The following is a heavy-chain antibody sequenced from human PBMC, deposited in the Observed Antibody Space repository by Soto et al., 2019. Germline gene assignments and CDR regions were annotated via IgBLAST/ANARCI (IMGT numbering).Heavy chain of an antibody. J-gene: IGHJ5*02. CDR2: VYYNENT. D-gene: IGHD3-9*01. Sequence: SETLSLTCSFSVGSISSFTYYCGWIRQPPCKGLEWIGTVYYNENTYYNPSLKSRVTITVDTAKNQFSLNLRSVTAADTAMYFCARRARYSRYKGWLEPLGPGTLVNVSS. V-gene: IGHV4-39*01. CDR1: VGSISSFTYY. CDR3: ARRARYSRYKGWLEP.